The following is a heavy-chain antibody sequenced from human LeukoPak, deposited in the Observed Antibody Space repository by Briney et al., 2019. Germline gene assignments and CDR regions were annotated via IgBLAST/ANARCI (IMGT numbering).Heavy chain of an antibody. CDR1: GFIFDDYT. V-gene: IGHV3-43*01. J-gene: IGHJ4*02. CDR2: ISWDGGST. Sequence: GGSLRLSCAASGFIFDDYTMHWVRQAPGKGLEWVSLISWDGGSTYYADSAKGRFTISRDNSKNSLSLQMNSLRPEDTALYYCAKDGKNYFDYWGRGTLVTVSS. CDR3: AKDGKNYFDY.